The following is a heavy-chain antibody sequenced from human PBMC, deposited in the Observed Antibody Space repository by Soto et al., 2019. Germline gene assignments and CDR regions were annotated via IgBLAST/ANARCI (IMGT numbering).Heavy chain of an antibody. Sequence: PGESLKISCKASGYSFTTYWIAWVRQMPAKGLEWMGIINPGDSDIRYSPSFQGQVTISADNSISTAYLQWSSLKASDTAMYYCARHEQFYYYYYGMDVWGQGTAVTVSS. CDR3: ARHEQFYYYYYGMDV. J-gene: IGHJ6*02. V-gene: IGHV5-51*01. CDR1: GYSFTTYW. D-gene: IGHD4-4*01. CDR2: INPGDSDI.